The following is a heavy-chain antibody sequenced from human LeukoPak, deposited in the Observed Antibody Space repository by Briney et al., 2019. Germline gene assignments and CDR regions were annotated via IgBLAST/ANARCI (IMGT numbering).Heavy chain of an antibody. CDR1: GYTFTNYG. J-gene: IGHJ6*03. Sequence: ASVRVSCKTSGYTFTNYGITWVRQVPGQGLERMGWTIVYNGNTKYVQKFQGRVTMTTDTSTNTAYMELRSLRSDDTAVYYCARVVVVVSGAPGSYYMDVWGKGTTVAVSS. CDR2: TIVYNGNT. V-gene: IGHV1-18*01. D-gene: IGHD2-2*01. CDR3: ARVVVVVSGAPGSYYMDV.